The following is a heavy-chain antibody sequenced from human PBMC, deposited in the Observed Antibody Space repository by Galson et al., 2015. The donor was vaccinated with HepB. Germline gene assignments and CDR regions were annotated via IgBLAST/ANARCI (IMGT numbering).Heavy chain of an antibody. V-gene: IGHV1-46*01. D-gene: IGHD2-15*01. J-gene: IGHJ4*02. CDR1: GYTFTSYY. CDR3: ARSSGGHTSDY. CDR2: INPSGGST. Sequence: SLKLSCKASGYTFTSYYMHWVRQAPGQGLEWMGIINPSGGSTSYAQKFQGRVTMTRDTSTSTVYMELSSLRSEDTAVYYCARSSGGHTSDYWGQGTLVTVSS.